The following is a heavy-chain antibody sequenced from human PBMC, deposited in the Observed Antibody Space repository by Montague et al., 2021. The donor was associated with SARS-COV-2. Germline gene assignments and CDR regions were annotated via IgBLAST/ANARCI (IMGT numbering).Heavy chain of an antibody. Sequence: SETLSLTCTVSGGSISSYYWSWIRQPPGKGLEWIGYIYYSGSTNXNPSLKSRVTISVDTSKNQFSLKLSSVTAADTAVYYCARGDFGVVIIPYYYYYMDVWGKGTTVTVSS. D-gene: IGHD3-3*01. J-gene: IGHJ6*03. V-gene: IGHV4-59*08. CDR1: GGSISSYY. CDR2: IYYSGST. CDR3: ARGDFGVVIIPYYYYYMDV.